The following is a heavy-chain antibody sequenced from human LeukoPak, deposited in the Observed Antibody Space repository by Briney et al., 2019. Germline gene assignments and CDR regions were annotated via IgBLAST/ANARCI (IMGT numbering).Heavy chain of an antibody. CDR3: ATASHAVWNGFHDAFDM. J-gene: IGHJ3*02. D-gene: IGHD3-3*01. CDR1: GFTVSSTY. V-gene: IGHV3-66*01. CDR2: IYSGGST. Sequence: PGGSLRLSCAASGFTVSSTYMSWVRQAPGKGLEWVSVIYSGGSTYYADSVKGRFSISRDNPKNTLYLQMNSLRAEDTALYFCATASHAVWNGFHDAFDMWGQGTMVTVAS.